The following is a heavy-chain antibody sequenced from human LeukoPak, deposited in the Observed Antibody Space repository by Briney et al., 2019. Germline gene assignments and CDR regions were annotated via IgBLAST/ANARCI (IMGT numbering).Heavy chain of an antibody. CDR1: GGTFSSYA. J-gene: IGHJ4*02. Sequence: SVKVSCXASGGTFSSYAISWVRQAPGQGLEWMGGIIPIFGTANYAQKFQGRVTITTDESTSTAYMELSSLRSEDTAVYYCATGEAFTGSFDFWGQGTVVAVSS. CDR3: ATGEAFTGSFDF. V-gene: IGHV1-69*05. D-gene: IGHD3-10*01. CDR2: IIPIFGTA.